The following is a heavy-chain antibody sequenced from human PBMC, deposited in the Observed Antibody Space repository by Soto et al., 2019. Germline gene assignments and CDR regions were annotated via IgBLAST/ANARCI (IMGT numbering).Heavy chain of an antibody. Sequence: PSETLSLTCIVSGASFSDANYYWVWLRQPPGEGLEWIGSFYYDGRTYYNASLKSRVTISVDTSKNHFSLMLTSVTAADTAVYYCARRSHIVVAQTWGQGTLVTVSS. CDR1: GASFSDANYY. CDR2: FYYDGRT. J-gene: IGHJ4*02. V-gene: IGHV4-39*02. CDR3: ARRSHIVVAQT. D-gene: IGHD2-21*01.